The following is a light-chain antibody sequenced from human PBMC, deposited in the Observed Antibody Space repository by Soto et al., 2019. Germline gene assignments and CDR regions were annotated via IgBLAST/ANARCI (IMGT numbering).Light chain of an antibody. CDR1: QYITTR. J-gene: IGKJ1*01. V-gene: IGKV3-20*01. Sequence: EIVLSQSPATLSSFPGDRVTLSCRASQYITTRLAWYQHRPGQAPRXLIYQASLRAAGIPARFSASGSGTDFTLTISRLEPEDFAVYCCQQYGSSGTFGQGTKVDI. CDR3: QQYGSSGT. CDR2: QAS.